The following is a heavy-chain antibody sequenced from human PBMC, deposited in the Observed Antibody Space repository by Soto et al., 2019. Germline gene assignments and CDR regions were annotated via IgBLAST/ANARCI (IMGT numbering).Heavy chain of an antibody. Sequence: EVQLVESGGGLVQPGWSLRLSCAASGFTFDDYAMHWVRQAPGEGLEWVSGIGWNSAIIGYADSVQGRFTISRDNAKNSLYLQMNSLRAEDTAVYYCAKDRVGATVFDYWGQGTLVTVSS. CDR1: GFTFDDYA. CDR3: AKDRVGATVFDY. CDR2: IGWNSAII. D-gene: IGHD1-26*01. J-gene: IGHJ4*02. V-gene: IGHV3-9*01.